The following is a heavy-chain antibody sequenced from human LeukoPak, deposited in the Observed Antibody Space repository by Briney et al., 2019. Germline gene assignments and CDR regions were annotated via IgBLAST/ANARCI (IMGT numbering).Heavy chain of an antibody. Sequence: SETLSLTCAVSLVSIRNGGYNCGWIRQPPGKGLEWIGSIYYSGSTYYNPSLKSRVTISVYTSKNQCSLKVSSGTAAHMAWYNCARNCHGGSCYSDFACWGQGTLVTVSS. CDR2: IYYSGST. V-gene: IGHV4-39*01. J-gene: IGHJ4*02. CDR1: LVSIRNGGYN. D-gene: IGHD2-15*01. CDR3: ARNCHGGSCYSDFAC.